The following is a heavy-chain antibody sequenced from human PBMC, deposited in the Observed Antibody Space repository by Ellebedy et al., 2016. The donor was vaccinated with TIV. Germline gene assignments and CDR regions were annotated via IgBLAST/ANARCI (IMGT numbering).Heavy chain of an antibody. CDR2: IKKDGSEK. D-gene: IGHD5-12*01. CDR3: ARARGGYDNDY. Sequence: GESLKISCASSGFTFRSYWMSWVRQAPGKGLEWVATIKKDGSEKYYVDSVKGRFTISRDNAKNSLYLKINSLRAEDTAVYYCARARGGYDNDYWGQGTLVTVSS. CDR1: GFTFRSYW. V-gene: IGHV3-7*03. J-gene: IGHJ4*02.